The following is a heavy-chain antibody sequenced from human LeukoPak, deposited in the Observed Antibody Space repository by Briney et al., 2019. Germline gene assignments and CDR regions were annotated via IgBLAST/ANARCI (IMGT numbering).Heavy chain of an antibody. V-gene: IGHV3-7*01. CDR2: IKQDGSEK. CDR1: GLTFSNYW. Sequence: GGSLRLSCAASGLTFSNYWMNWVRQAPGKGLEWVANIKQDGSEKYYVDSVKGRFTISRDNAKNSLYLQMNSLRAEDTAVYYCARGARYYYYGMDVWGQGTTVTVSS. D-gene: IGHD6-6*01. CDR3: ARGARYYYYGMDV. J-gene: IGHJ6*02.